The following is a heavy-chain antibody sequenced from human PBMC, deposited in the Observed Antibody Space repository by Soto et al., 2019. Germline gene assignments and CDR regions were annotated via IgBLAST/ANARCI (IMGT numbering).Heavy chain of an antibody. D-gene: IGHD3-16*02. CDR1: GFTFSSYG. Sequence: GGSLRLSCAASGFTFSSYGMHWVRQAPGKGLEWVAVIWYDGSNKYYADSVKGRFTISRDNSKNTLYLQMNSLRAEDTAVYYCARGSSYIWGSYRYQTFDYWGQGTLVTVSS. CDR2: IWYDGSNK. CDR3: ARGSSYIWGSYRYQTFDY. J-gene: IGHJ4*02. V-gene: IGHV3-33*01.